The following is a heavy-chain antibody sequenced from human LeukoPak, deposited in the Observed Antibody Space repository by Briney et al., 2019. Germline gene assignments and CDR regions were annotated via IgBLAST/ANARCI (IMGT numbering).Heavy chain of an antibody. V-gene: IGHV5-51*01. J-gene: IGHJ4*02. Sequence: GESLKISCKGSGYTFSTSWIGWVRQMPGKGLEWMGIIYPGDSDARYSPSFQGQVTFSADKSINTAYLQWSSLKASDTAMYYCARLGYCRDGYCYSVDCWGQGTLVTVSS. CDR3: ARLGYCRDGYCYSVDC. CDR2: IYPGDSDA. D-gene: IGHD2-15*01. CDR1: GYTFSTSW.